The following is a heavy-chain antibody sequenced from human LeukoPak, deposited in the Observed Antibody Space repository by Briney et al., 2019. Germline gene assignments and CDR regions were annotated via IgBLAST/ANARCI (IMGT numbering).Heavy chain of an antibody. Sequence: ASVKVSCKASGYTFTGYFMHWVRQAPGQGLEWLGWINPNSGVTNYAQKFQGRVTMARDTSISTAYMELSRLRSDDTAVYYCARRASFDSSGYYYFDYWGQGTLVTVSS. J-gene: IGHJ4*02. CDR1: GYTFTGYF. CDR2: INPNSGVT. D-gene: IGHD3-22*01. V-gene: IGHV1-2*02. CDR3: ARRASFDSSGYYYFDY.